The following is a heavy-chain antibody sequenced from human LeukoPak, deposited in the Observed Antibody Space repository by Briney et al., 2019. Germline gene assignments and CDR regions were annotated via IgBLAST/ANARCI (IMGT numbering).Heavy chain of an antibody. CDR3: ARGPRITMVRGARIYYMDV. D-gene: IGHD3-10*01. Sequence: SVKVSCKASGYTFTGYYMHWVRQAPGQGLEWMGWINPNSGGTNYAQKFQGRVTMTRNTSISTAYMELSRLRSDDTAVYYCARGPRITMVRGARIYYMDVWGKGTTVTISS. CDR1: GYTFTGYY. J-gene: IGHJ6*03. V-gene: IGHV1-2*02. CDR2: INPNSGGT.